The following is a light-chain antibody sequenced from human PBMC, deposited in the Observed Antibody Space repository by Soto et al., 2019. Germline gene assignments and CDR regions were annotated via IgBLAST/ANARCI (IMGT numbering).Light chain of an antibody. CDR3: QQYGSSPPWT. CDR1: QSVSSN. Sequence: EIVMTQSPATLSVSPGHSVTLSCRASQSVSSNLAWYQQKPGQAPTLLIYGASTRATGIPDRFSGSGSGTDFTLTISRLEPEDFSVYYCQQYGSSPPWTFGQGTKVDIK. V-gene: IGKV3-20*01. CDR2: GAS. J-gene: IGKJ1*01.